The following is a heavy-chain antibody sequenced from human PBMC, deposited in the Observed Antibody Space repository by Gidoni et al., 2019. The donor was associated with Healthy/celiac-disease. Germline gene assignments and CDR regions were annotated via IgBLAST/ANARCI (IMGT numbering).Heavy chain of an antibody. D-gene: IGHD6-19*01. CDR3: RLAVWSSGWPFDY. V-gene: IGHV3-15*01. J-gene: IGHJ4*02. CDR2: IKSKTDGGTT. Sequence: EVQLVESGGGLVKPGGSLRLSCAASGFTFSNAWMSWVRQAPGKGLEWVGRIKSKTDGGTTDYAAPVKGRFTISRDDSKNTLYLQMNSLKTEDTAVYYCRLAVWSSGWPFDYWGQGTLVTVSS. CDR1: GFTFSNAW.